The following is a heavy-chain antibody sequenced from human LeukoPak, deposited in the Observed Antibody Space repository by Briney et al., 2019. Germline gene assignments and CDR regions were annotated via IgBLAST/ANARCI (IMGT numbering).Heavy chain of an antibody. CDR1: GGSFSGYY. D-gene: IGHD3-16*01. V-gene: IGHV4-34*01. J-gene: IGHJ4*02. CDR3: ARLPHYYV. Sequence: EPSETLSLTCAVYGGSFSGYYWSWIRQPPGKGLEWIGEINHSGSTNYNPSLKSRVTISVDTSKNQFSLKLSSVTAADTAVYYCARLPHYYVWGQGTLVTVSS. CDR2: INHSGST.